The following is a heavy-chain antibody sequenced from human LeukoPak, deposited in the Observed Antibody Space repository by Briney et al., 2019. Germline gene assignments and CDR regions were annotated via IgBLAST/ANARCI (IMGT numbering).Heavy chain of an antibody. Sequence: SETLSLTCTVSGDSISRYYWSWVRQSPGKGLEWIGYVHYSGTISYNPSLQSRITMSVDTSKNQFSLKLSSVTAADTAVYYCARQDYYDSSGYYYTVASDAFDIWGQGTMVTVSS. CDR3: ARQDYYDSSGYYYTVASDAFDI. CDR1: GDSISRYY. D-gene: IGHD3-22*01. J-gene: IGHJ3*02. CDR2: VHYSGTI. V-gene: IGHV4-59*08.